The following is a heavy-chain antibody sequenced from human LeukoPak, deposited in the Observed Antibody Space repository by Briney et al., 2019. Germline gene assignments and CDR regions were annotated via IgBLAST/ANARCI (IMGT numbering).Heavy chain of an antibody. CDR3: ARDRGAYCGGDCYLGFDY. V-gene: IGHV3-74*01. Sequence: GGSLRLSCAASGFTFSDYWMHWVRQAPGKGLVWVSRINGDGSGASYADSVKGRFTVSRDNAKNTLYLQMSRLRAEDTAVYYCARDRGAYCGGDCYLGFDYWGRGTLVTVSS. D-gene: IGHD2-21*02. J-gene: IGHJ4*01. CDR1: GFTFSDYW. CDR2: INGDGSGA.